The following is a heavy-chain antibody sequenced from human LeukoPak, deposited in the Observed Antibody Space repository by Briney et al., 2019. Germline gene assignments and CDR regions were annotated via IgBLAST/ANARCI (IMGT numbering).Heavy chain of an antibody. D-gene: IGHD3-16*02. Sequence: GGSLRLSCAASGFTFSSYVMSWVRQAPGKGLEWVSAISGSGGSTYYADSVKGRFTISRDNSKNTLYLQMNSLRAEDTAVYYCAKGGYDYVWGSYPLVPSDYWGQGTLVTVSS. CDR1: GFTFSSYV. CDR2: ISGSGGST. CDR3: AKGGYDYVWGSYPLVPSDY. V-gene: IGHV3-23*01. J-gene: IGHJ4*02.